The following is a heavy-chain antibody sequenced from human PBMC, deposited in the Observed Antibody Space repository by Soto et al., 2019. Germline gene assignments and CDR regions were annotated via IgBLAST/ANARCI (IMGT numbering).Heavy chain of an antibody. V-gene: IGHV1-69*13. CDR2: IIPIFGTA. D-gene: IGHD6-13*01. CDR3: ARKGGIXSGSSSWYYYYYYGMDV. J-gene: IGHJ6*02. CDR1: GGTFSSYA. Sequence: SVKVSCKASGGTFSSYAISWVRQAPGQGLEWMGGIIPIFGTANYAQKFQGRVTITADESTSTAYMELSSLRSEDTAVYYCARKGGIXSGSSSWYYYYYYGMDVWGQGTTVTVSS.